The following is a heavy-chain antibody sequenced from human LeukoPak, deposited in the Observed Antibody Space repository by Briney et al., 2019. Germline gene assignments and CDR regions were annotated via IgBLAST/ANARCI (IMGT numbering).Heavy chain of an antibody. CDR2: INPNSGGT. D-gene: IGHD3-10*01. CDR1: GYXFTGYY. CDR3: ARSRTGSGFLFDY. J-gene: IGHJ4*02. V-gene: IGHV1-2*02. Sequence: ASVKVSCKASGYXFTGYYMHWVRQAPGQGLEWMGGINPNSGGTNYAQKFQGRVTMTRDTSISTAYMELSRLRSDDTAVYYCARSRTGSGFLFDYWGQGTLVTVSS.